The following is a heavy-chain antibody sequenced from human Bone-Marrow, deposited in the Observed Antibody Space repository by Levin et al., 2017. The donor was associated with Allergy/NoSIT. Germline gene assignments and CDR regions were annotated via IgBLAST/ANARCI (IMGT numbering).Heavy chain of an antibody. CDR2: IWNDGSNK. CDR1: GFTFSYSS. J-gene: IGHJ3*02. Sequence: LSLPCAASGFTFSYSSMHWVRQAPDKGLEWVAMIWNDGSNKYYADSVKGRFTISRDNSKNTAYVQMNSLRDEDTAVYYCAREDVVRGIRSFDIWGQGTMVTVSS. D-gene: IGHD2-21*01. V-gene: IGHV3-33*01. CDR3: AREDVVRGIRSFDI.